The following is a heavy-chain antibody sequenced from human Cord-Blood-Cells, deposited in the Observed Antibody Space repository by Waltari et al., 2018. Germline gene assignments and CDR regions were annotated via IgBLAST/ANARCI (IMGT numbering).Heavy chain of an antibody. CDR1: GGSISSSSYY. J-gene: IGHJ2*01. D-gene: IGHD3-9*01. V-gene: IGHV4-39*01. CDR3: ARRLRYFDWLSQGWYFDL. CDR2: IYYSGST. Sequence: QLQLQESGPGLVKPSETLSLTCTVSGGSISSSSYYWGWIRPPPGKGLEWIGSIYYSGSTYYNPSLKSRVTISVDTSKNQFSLKLSSVTAADTAVYYCARRLRYFDWLSQGWYFDLWGRGTLVTVSS.